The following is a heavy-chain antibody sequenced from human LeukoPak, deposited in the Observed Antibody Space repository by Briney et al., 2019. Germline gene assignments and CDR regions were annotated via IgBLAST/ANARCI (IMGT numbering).Heavy chain of an antibody. CDR2: IYPGDSDT. CDR3: ARQYCSSTSCWDYYYYGMDV. D-gene: IGHD2-2*01. CDR1: GYSFTSYW. J-gene: IGHJ6*02. Sequence: GEPLKISCTGSGYSFTSYWIGWVRQMPGKGLELMGIIYPGDSDTRYSPSFQGQVTISADKSISTAYLQWSSLKASDTAMYYCARQYCSSTSCWDYYYYGMDVWGQGTTVTVSS. V-gene: IGHV5-51*01.